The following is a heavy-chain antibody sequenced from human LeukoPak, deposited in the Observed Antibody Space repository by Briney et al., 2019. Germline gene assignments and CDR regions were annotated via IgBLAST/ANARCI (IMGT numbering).Heavy chain of an antibody. J-gene: IGHJ4*02. CDR1: GGSISSGSYY. CDR2: IYTSGST. D-gene: IGHD4-17*01. CDR3: AVQKTTVIPFDY. Sequence: PSETLSLTCTVSGGSISSGSYYWSWIRQPVGKGLEWIGRIYTSGSTNYNPSLKSRVTISVDTSKNQFSLKLSSVTAADTAVYYCAVQKTTVIPFDYWGQGTLVTVSS. V-gene: IGHV4-61*02.